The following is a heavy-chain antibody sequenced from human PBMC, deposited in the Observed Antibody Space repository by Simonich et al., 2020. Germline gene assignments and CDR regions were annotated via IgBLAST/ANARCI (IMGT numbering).Heavy chain of an antibody. J-gene: IGHJ4*02. D-gene: IGHD3-10*01. CDR2: IKPNSGGT. CDR3: ARWPSIPASYGSGSYFDY. V-gene: IGHV1-2*02. CDR1: GYTFTGYY. Sequence: QVQLVQSGAEVKKPGASVKVSCKASGYTFTGYYMHWVRPAPGQGLDEMGRIKPNSGGTNYAQKFQGKVTRTRDTSISTAYMELSRLRSDDTAVYYCARWPSIPASYGSGSYFDYWGQGTLVTVSS.